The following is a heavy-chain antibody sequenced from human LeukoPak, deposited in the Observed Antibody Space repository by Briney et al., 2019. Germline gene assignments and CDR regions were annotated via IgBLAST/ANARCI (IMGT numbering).Heavy chain of an antibody. V-gene: IGHV4-30-2*01. CDR3: ASAPIFGVVIGGMDV. Sequence: SQTLSLTCAVSGGSISSGGYSWSWIRQPPGKGLEWIGYIYHSGSTYYNPSLKSRVTISVDRSKNQFSLKLSSVTAADTAVYYCASAPIFGVVIGGMDVWGQGTTVTVSS. CDR1: GGSISSGGYS. CDR2: IYHSGST. D-gene: IGHD3-3*02. J-gene: IGHJ6*02.